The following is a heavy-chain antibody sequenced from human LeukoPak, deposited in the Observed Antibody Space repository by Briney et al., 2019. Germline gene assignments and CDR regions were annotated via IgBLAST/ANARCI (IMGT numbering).Heavy chain of an antibody. CDR3: AKGRGYCTGGSCYADY. CDR2: ISGSDGST. D-gene: IGHD2-15*01. V-gene: IGHV3-23*01. CDR1: GFTFSNYA. J-gene: IGHJ4*02. Sequence: GGSLRLSCTASGFTFSNYAMSWVRQAPGKGLEWVSTISGSDGSTYYADSVKGRFTISRDNSKNTLYLQMNSLRVEDTAIYYCAKGRGYCTGGSCYADYWGQGTLVTVSS.